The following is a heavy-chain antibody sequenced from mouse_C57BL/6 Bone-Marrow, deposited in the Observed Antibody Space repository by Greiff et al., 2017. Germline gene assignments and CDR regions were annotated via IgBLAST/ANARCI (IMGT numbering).Heavy chain of an antibody. CDR1: GYTFTDYY. J-gene: IGHJ2*01. CDR2: INPYNGGT. D-gene: IGHD1-1*01. V-gene: IGHV1-19*01. CDR3: ATPFYGSSYYFDY. Sequence: EVKLQQSGPVLVKPGASVKMSCKASGYTFTDYYMNWVKQSHGKSLEWIGVINPYNGGTSYNQKFKGKATLTVYNASSTASLELNSLTSEDSAVYYCATPFYGSSYYFDYWGQGTTLTVSS.